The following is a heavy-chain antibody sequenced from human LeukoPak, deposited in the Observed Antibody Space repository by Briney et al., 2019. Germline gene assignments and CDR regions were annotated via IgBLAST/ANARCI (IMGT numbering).Heavy chain of an antibody. CDR1: GVTMSHYH. V-gene: IGHV4-59*01. CDR3: AKGETVTASPFDY. D-gene: IGHD2-21*02. CDR2: MFYNEDA. J-gene: IGHJ4*02. Sequence: SETLSLTCAVSGVTMSHYHWNWFRQPPGNGLQRLGSMFYNEDAKYSPSLKTRLTMSLDTSKSHFSLKLTSVTTADTAIYFCAKGETVTASPFDYWGQGILVTVSS.